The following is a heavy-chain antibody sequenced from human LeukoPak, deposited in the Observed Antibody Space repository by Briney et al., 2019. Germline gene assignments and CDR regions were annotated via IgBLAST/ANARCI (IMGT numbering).Heavy chain of an antibody. CDR2: IKQDGSEK. D-gene: IGHD3-22*01. CDR1: GFTFSSYW. J-gene: IGHJ4*02. Sequence: GGSLRLSCAASGFTFSSYWMTWVRQAPGKGLEWVANIKQDGSEKYYVDSVKGRFTISRDNAKNSLYLQMNSLRAEGTAVYYCARVFPDSSGYAFDYWGQGTLVTVSS. CDR3: ARVFPDSSGYAFDY. V-gene: IGHV3-7*03.